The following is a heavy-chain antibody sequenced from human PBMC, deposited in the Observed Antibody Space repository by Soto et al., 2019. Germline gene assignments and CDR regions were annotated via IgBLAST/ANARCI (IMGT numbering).Heavy chain of an antibody. D-gene: IGHD3-22*01. CDR1: GHIFRKCC. CDR3: AIHYYDSSAYYGLDY. Sequence: SLNISSKSPGHIFRKCCIRCVLHMPIKGLEWMGRIVRSDSYTNSVPSFRGHVTISADKSISTAYLQGSSLKASDTAMYYCAIHYYDSSAYYGLDYWGQGTLVIVSS. V-gene: IGHV5-10-1*01. CDR2: IVRSDSYT. J-gene: IGHJ4*02.